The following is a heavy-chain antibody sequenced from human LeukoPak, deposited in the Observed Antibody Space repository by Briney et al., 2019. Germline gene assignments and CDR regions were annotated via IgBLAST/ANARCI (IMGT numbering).Heavy chain of an antibody. D-gene: IGHD3-3*01. V-gene: IGHV4-39*07. CDR2: IYYNGRT. CDR3: AINYDFWSGYSLFDY. Sequence: SETLSLTCTVSDDSITVYYWGWIRQPPGKGLECIGSIYYNGRTFYNPSLKSRVTISVDTSKNQFSLKLSSVTAADTAVYYCAINYDFWSGYSLFDYWGQGTLVTVSS. J-gene: IGHJ4*02. CDR1: DDSITVYY.